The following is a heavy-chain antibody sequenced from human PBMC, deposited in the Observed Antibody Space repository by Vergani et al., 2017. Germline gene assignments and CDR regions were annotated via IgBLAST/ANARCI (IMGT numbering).Heavy chain of an antibody. CDR3: AREYSSSSSAPWSGTTNYYYMDV. J-gene: IGHJ6*03. CDR1: GGSISSYY. CDR2: IYTSGST. Sequence: QVQLQESGPGLVKPSETLSLTCTVSGGSISSYYWTWIRQPAGKGLEWIGRIYTSGSTNYNPSLKSRVTMSVDTSKNQVSLRLSSVTAADTAVYYCAREYSSSSSAPWSGTTNYYYMDVWGKGTTVTVSS. V-gene: IGHV4-4*07. D-gene: IGHD6-6*01.